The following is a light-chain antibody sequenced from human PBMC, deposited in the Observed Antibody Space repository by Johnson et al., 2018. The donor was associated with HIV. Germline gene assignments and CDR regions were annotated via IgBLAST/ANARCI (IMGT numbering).Light chain of an antibody. V-gene: IGLV1-51*01. J-gene: IGLJ1*01. CDR2: DND. CDR1: SSNIGNNY. Sequence: QSVLTQPPSVSAAPGQKVTISCSGSSSNIGNNYVSWYQQLPGTAPKLLIYDNDKRPSGIPDLFSGSKSGTSATLGITGLQTGDEADYYCGTWDNSLSAGVFGTGTKVTVL. CDR3: GTWDNSLSAGV.